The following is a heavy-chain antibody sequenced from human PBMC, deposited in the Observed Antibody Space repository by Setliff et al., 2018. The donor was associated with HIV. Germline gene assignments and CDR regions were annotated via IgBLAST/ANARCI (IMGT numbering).Heavy chain of an antibody. CDR1: GFTFNDYH. CDR3: ARDLSYDYDRSSDTFDY. Sequence: PGGSLRLSCVGSGFTFNDYHISWIRQAPGKGLEWISYIGSLGDKEYADSVKGRFTISRDNARKSVYLQMNSLRAEDAAVYYCARDLSYDYDRSSDTFDYWGQGTLVTVSS. J-gene: IGHJ4*02. D-gene: IGHD3-22*01. V-gene: IGHV3-11*06. CDR2: IGSLGDK.